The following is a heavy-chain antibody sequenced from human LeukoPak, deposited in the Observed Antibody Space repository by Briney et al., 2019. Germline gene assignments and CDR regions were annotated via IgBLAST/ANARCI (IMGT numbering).Heavy chain of an antibody. CDR1: GYTFTNFI. CDR3: ARVVIVVVPAAMDY. D-gene: IGHD2-2*01. Sequence: ASVKVSCKASGYTFTNFIINWVRQAPGQGLEWMGWISAYNDNTSYAQMFQDRVTMSTDTSTSTAYMELRSLRSDDTAVYYCARVVIVVVPAAMDYWGQGTLVTVSS. J-gene: IGHJ4*02. CDR2: ISAYNDNT. V-gene: IGHV1-18*01.